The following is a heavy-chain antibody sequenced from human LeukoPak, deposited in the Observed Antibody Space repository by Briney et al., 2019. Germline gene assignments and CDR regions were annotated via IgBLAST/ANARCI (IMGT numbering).Heavy chain of an antibody. Sequence: GGSLRLSCAASGFTFSSYALCWVRQAPGKGLEWVEVISYDGSNKYYADSMKGRFTISRDNSKNTLYLQMNSLRAEDTAVYYCARASGGNYSPPDSWGQGTLVTVSS. CDR2: ISYDGSNK. J-gene: IGHJ4*02. CDR1: GFTFSSYA. CDR3: ARASGGNYSPPDS. D-gene: IGHD1-26*01. V-gene: IGHV3-30-3*01.